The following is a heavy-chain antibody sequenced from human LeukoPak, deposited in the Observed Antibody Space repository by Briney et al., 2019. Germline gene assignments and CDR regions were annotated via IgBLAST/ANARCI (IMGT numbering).Heavy chain of an antibody. V-gene: IGHV4-59*08. CDR1: GVSISSYY. D-gene: IGHD3/OR15-3a*01. Sequence: SETLSLTCTVSGVSISSYYWSWIRQPPGKGLEWIGYIHYSGSTNYNPSLKSRITISVATSKNQFSLRLTSVTAADTAVYYCARQTGSGLFILPGGQGTLVTVSS. CDR3: ARQTGSGLFILP. J-gene: IGHJ4*02. CDR2: IHYSGST.